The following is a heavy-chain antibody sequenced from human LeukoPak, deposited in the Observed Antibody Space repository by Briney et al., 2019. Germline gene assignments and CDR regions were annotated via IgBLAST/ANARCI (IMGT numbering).Heavy chain of an antibody. D-gene: IGHD3-9*01. Sequence: SGPGLVKPSETLSLTCTVSGGSISSYYWSWIRQPAGKGLEWIGRIYTSGSTNYNPSLKSRVTMSVDTSKNQFSLKLSSVTAADTAVYYCARNGETYYDILTGTEEDCYYYMDVWGKGTTVTVSS. J-gene: IGHJ6*03. V-gene: IGHV4-4*07. CDR2: IYTSGST. CDR1: GGSISSYY. CDR3: ARNGETYYDILTGTEEDCYYYMDV.